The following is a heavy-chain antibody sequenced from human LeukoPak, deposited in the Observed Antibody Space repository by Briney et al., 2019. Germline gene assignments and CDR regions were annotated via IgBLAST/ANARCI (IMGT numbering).Heavy chain of an antibody. J-gene: IGHJ3*02. CDR2: NSYSGST. Sequence: SETLSLTCTVSGGSISSYYWSWIRQPPGKGLEWIGYNSYSGSTNYNPSLKSRVTISLDTSKNQFSLKLSSVTAADTAVYYCAQNWVSYAFDIWGQGTMVTVSS. CDR1: GGSISSYY. CDR3: AQNWVSYAFDI. V-gene: IGHV4-59*01. D-gene: IGHD7-27*01.